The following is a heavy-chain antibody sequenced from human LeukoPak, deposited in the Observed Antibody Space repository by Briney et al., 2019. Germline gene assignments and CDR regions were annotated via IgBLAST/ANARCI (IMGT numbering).Heavy chain of an antibody. V-gene: IGHV1-69*04. CDR2: IILILGIA. CDR1: GGTFSSYA. Sequence: ASVKVSCKASGGTFSSYAISWVRQAPGQVLVWMGRIILILGIANYAQKFQGRVTITADKSTSTAYMELSSLRSEDTAVYYCARWSYYDSSGPVDWFDPWGQGTLVTVSS. J-gene: IGHJ5*02. CDR3: ARWSYYDSSGPVDWFDP. D-gene: IGHD3-22*01.